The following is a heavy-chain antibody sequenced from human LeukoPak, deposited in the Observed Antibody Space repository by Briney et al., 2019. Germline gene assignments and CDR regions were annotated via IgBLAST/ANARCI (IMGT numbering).Heavy chain of an antibody. CDR2: ITSTTSI. J-gene: IGHJ4*02. Sequence: RAGGSLRLSCAASGFAFSNFGMTWVRQAPGKGLEWVSFITSTTSIYYADSVKGRFTISRDNAKNSLYLQMNSLRAEDTAVYYCARVRYCSTTSCSRGFDYWGQGTLVTVSS. D-gene: IGHD2-2*01. CDR3: ARVRYCSTTSCSRGFDY. V-gene: IGHV3-69-1*01. CDR1: GFAFSNFG.